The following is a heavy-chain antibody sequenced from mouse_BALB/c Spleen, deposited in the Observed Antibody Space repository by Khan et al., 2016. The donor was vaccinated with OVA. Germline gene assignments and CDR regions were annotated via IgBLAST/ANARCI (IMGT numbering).Heavy chain of an antibody. Sequence: QVRLQQSGAELVRPGVSVKISCKGSGYTFTDYAMHWVKQSHAKSLEWIGVISTYYGDASYNQKFKDKATMTVDKSSSTAYMELARLTSEDSAIYYGVRDHRYEDYYAMDYWGQGTSVTVSS. CDR1: GYTFTDYA. CDR3: VRDHRYEDYYAMDY. V-gene: IGHV1S137*01. CDR2: ISTYYGDA. J-gene: IGHJ4*01. D-gene: IGHD2-14*01.